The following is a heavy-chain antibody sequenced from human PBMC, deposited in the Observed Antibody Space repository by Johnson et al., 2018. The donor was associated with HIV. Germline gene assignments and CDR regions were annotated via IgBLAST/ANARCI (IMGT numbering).Heavy chain of an antibody. CDR3: ARPSLKDGYNYGGGFDI. V-gene: IGHV3-11*01. CDR1: GISFSDYY. Sequence: QVQLVESGGGLVQPGGSLRLSCAASGISFSDYYMSWIRQAPGKGLEWVSYISSGGSSIYYADSVRGRFTISRDNAQNSLYLQMNSLRGEDTAVYYCARPSLKDGYNYGGGFDIWGQGTMVTVSS. J-gene: IGHJ3*02. D-gene: IGHD5-24*01. CDR2: ISSGGSSI.